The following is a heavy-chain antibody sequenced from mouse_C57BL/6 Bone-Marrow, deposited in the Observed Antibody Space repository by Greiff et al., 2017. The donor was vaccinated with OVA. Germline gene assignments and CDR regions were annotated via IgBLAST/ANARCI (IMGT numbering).Heavy chain of an antibody. CDR3: TTITTVVATDFDY. Sequence: EVQLQQSGAELVRPGPSVKLSCTASGFNIKDDYMHWVKQRPEQGLEWIGWIDPENGDTEYASKFQGKATITADTSSNTAYLQLSSLTSEDTAVYYCTTITTVVATDFDYWGQGTTLTVSS. CDR2: IDPENGDT. D-gene: IGHD1-1*01. V-gene: IGHV14-4*01. J-gene: IGHJ2*01. CDR1: GFNIKDDY.